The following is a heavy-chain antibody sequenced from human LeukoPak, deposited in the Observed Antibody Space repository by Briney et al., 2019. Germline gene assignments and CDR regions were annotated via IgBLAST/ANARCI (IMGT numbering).Heavy chain of an antibody. V-gene: IGHV3-7*01. CDR2: INRDGSQS. Sequence: GGSLRLSCAASGITFSTYWMSWFRQAPGKGLEWVANINRDGSQSHYVDSVKARFTISRDNAKKTLFLQMNSLRAEDTAVYYCAREGFDSSGYYPIDYWGQGTLVTVSS. J-gene: IGHJ4*02. CDR3: AREGFDSSGYYPIDY. CDR1: GITFSTYW. D-gene: IGHD3-22*01.